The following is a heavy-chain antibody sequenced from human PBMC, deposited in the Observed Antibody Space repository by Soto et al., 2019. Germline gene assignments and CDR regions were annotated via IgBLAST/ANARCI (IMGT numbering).Heavy chain of an antibody. J-gene: IGHJ6*02. CDR1: GGTFSSYA. Sequence: QVQLVQSGAEVKKPGSSVKVSCKASGGTFSSYAISWVRQAPGQGLEWMGGIIPIFGTANYAQKFQGRVTITADESTSTAYMELSSLRSEDTAVYYCARDLIMITFGGVIATETSDYYGMDVWGQGTTVTVSS. D-gene: IGHD3-16*02. CDR3: ARDLIMITFGGVIATETSDYYGMDV. V-gene: IGHV1-69*01. CDR2: IIPIFGTA.